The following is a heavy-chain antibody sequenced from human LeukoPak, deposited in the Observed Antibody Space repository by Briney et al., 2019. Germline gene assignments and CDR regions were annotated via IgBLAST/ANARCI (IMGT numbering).Heavy chain of an antibody. CDR2: ISAYNGNT. V-gene: IGHV1-18*01. J-gene: IGHJ4*02. CDR1: GYTFTSYG. D-gene: IGHD2-21*01. CDR3: ARDYPLAYCGGDCPLAFDY. Sequence: ASVKVSCKASGYTFTSYGISWVRQAPGQGLEWMGWISAYNGNTNYAQKLQGRVTMTTDTSTSTAYMELRNLRSDDTAVYHCARDYPLAYCGGDCPLAFDYWGQGTLVTVSS.